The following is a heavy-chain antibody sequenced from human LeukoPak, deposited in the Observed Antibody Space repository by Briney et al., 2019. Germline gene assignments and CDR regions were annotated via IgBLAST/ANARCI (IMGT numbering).Heavy chain of an antibody. CDR3: TRGGRDYFDY. D-gene: IGHD6-25*01. CDR2: INQDGSEK. CDR1: GFTFNNYW. V-gene: IGHV3-7*05. J-gene: IGHJ4*02. Sequence: GGSLRLSCAASGFTFNNYWMTWVRQAPGKGLEWVANINQDGSEKYYVDSVKGRFTISRDNAKNSLYLQMNSLKTEDTAVYYCTRGGRDYFDYWGQGTLVTVSS.